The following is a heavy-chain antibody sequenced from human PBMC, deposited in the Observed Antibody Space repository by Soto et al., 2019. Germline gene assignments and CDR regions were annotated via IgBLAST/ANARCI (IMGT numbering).Heavy chain of an antibody. CDR1: GYTFTSYG. J-gene: IGHJ5*02. D-gene: IGHD2-8*01. CDR3: AREPDNGVHNWFDP. CDR2: ISAYNGNT. V-gene: IGHV1-18*01. Sequence: RASVKVSCKASGYTFTSYGISWVRQAPGQGLEWMGWISAYNGNTNYAQKLQGRVTMTTDTSTSTAYMELRSLRSDDTAVYYCAREPDNGVHNWFDPWGQGTLVTVSS.